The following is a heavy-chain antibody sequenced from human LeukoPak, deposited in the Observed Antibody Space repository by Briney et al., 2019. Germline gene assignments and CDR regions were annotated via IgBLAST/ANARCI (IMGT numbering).Heavy chain of an antibody. D-gene: IGHD3-10*01. CDR3: AGMVRGVIKLDY. V-gene: IGHV4-31*03. CDR1: GGSISSGGYY. CDR2: IYYSGST. Sequence: SETLSLTCTVSGGSISSGGYYWSWIRQHPGKGLEWIGYIYYSGSTYYNPSLKSRVTISVDTSKNQFSLKLSSVTAADTAVYYCAGMVRGVIKLDYWGQGTLVTVSS. J-gene: IGHJ4*02.